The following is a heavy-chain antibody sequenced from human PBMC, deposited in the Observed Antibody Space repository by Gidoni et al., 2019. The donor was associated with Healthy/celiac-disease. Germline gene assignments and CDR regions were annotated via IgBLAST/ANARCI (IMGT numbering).Heavy chain of an antibody. J-gene: IGHJ5*02. V-gene: IGHV3-11*01. D-gene: IGHD1-7*01. CDR2: ISSSCSTR. CDR3: AREDWNYARVFDP. Sequence: VQLVEPGGGLVKPGGSLRLSCAASGFTFCDYYMSWIRQAPGKGRERVSYISSSCSTRYYADSVKGRFTISRDNAKNSLYLQMNSLIAEDTAVYYCAREDWNYARVFDPWGQGTLVTVSS. CDR1: GFTFCDYY.